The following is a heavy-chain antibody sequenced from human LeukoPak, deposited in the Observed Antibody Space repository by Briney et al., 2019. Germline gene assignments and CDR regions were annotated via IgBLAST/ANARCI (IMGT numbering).Heavy chain of an antibody. J-gene: IGHJ4*02. D-gene: IGHD3-3*01. Sequence: GGSLRLSCAASGFTFSDYYMSWIRQAPGKGLEWVSYISSSGSTIYYADSVKGRFTISRDNAKNSLYLQMNSLRAEDTAVYYFARDLSWYYDFWSGNPSLPPPGYWGRGTLVTVSS. CDR3: ARDLSWYYDFWSGNPSLPPPGY. CDR2: ISSSGSTI. CDR1: GFTFSDYY. V-gene: IGHV3-11*01.